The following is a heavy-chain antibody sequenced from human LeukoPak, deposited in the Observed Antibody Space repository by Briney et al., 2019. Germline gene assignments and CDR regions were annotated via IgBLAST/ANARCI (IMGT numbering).Heavy chain of an antibody. CDR3: ARTMVRGVISCFDY. Sequence: SSQTLSLTCTVSGGSISNGGYYWSWIRQHPGKGLEWIGYIYYSGSTYYNPSLKSRVTISVDTSKNQFSLKLSSVTAADTAVYYCARTMVRGVISCFDYWGQGTLVTVSS. V-gene: IGHV4-31*03. D-gene: IGHD3-10*01. CDR2: IYYSGST. CDR1: GGSISNGGYY. J-gene: IGHJ4*02.